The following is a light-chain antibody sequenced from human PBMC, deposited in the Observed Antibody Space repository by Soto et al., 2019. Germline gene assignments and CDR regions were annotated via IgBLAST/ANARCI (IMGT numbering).Light chain of an antibody. CDR3: SSYTSSSTRV. V-gene: IGLV2-14*01. CDR1: SSDVGGYNY. Sequence: QSALTQPASMSGSPGQSITISCTGTSSDVGGYNYVSWYQQHPGKAPKLMIYEVSNRPSGVSNRFSGSKSGNTASLTISGLQDEDEADYYCSSYTSSSTRVFGGGTKLTVL. CDR2: EVS. J-gene: IGLJ3*02.